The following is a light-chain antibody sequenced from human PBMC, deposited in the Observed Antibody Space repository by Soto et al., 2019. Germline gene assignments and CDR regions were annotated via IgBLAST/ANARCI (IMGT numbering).Light chain of an antibody. V-gene: IGKV1-5*03. CDR3: QQYNSHVT. J-gene: IGKJ1*01. Sequence: DIQMTQSPSTMSASVGDRVTITCRASQSISSWLAWYQQKPGKAPKLLIYKASSLESGVPSRFSGSGSGTEFTLTISSMKPDDFATYYCQQYNSHVTFGQGTKVDIK. CDR1: QSISSW. CDR2: KAS.